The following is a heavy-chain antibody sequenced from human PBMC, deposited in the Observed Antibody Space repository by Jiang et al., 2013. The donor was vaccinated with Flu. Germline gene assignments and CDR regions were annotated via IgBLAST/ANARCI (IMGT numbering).Heavy chain of an antibody. CDR1: GYTFTGYY. J-gene: IGHJ4*02. V-gene: IGHV1-2*06. CDR3: ARAHHYYDSRGYYYHFDY. D-gene: IGHD3-22*01. CDR2: INPNSGTT. Sequence: KVSCKTSGYTFTGYYMHWVRQAPGQGLEWMGRINPNSGTTNYAQKFQDRVTITWDTSITTAYMELSRLRSDDTAVYYCARAHHYYDSRGYYYHFDYWGQGALVTVSS.